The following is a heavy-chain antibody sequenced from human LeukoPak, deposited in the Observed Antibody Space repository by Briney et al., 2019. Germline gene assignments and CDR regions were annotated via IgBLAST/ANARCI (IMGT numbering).Heavy chain of an antibody. V-gene: IGHV1-24*01. D-gene: IGHD3-22*01. Sequence: ASVKVSCKVSGYTLTELSMHWVRQAPGKGLEWMGGFDPEDGETIYAQKFQGRVTMTEDTSTDTAYMELSSLRSEDTAVYYCATSNNYDSSAYGRGSFDYWGQGTLVTVSS. CDR2: FDPEDGET. J-gene: IGHJ4*02. CDR1: GYTLTELS. CDR3: ATSNNYDSSAYGRGSFDY.